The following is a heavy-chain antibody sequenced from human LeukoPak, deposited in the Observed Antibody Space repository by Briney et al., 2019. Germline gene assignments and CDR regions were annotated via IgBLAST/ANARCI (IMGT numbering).Heavy chain of an antibody. CDR1: GFIFSGST. Sequence: GGSLRLSCAASGFIFSGSTIQWVRQASGKGLEWIGRIRNKDNSYATAYVASVKGRFTISRDDSKNTAYLQMNSLKTEDTAVYYCTRRDYYDVLTGPDVWGKGTTVTVSS. CDR2: IRNKDNSYAT. V-gene: IGHV3-73*01. D-gene: IGHD3-9*01. J-gene: IGHJ6*04. CDR3: TRRDYYDVLTGPDV.